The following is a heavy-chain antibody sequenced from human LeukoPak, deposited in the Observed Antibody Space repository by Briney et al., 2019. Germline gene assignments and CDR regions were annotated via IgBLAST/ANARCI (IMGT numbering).Heavy chain of an antibody. CDR2: IYHTGSA. CDR3: ARRSTSWSGGVGFDS. CDR1: GGSMSSYY. V-gene: IGHV4-59*08. Sequence: SETLSLTCTVSGGSMSSYYWNWIRQPPGRGLEWIGYIYHTGSANYNPSLKSRVTISVDTSKNQFSLKLSSVTAADTAVYYCARRSTSWSGGVGFDSWGQGTLVTVSS. J-gene: IGHJ5*01. D-gene: IGHD2-2*01.